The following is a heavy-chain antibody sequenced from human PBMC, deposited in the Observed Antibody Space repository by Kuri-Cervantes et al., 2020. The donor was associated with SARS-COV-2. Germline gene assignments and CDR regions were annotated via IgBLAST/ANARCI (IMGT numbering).Heavy chain of an antibody. CDR3: ARRIAAAGYYYYYGMDV. D-gene: IGHD6-13*01. J-gene: IGHJ6*02. CDR2: ISAYNGNT. V-gene: IGHV1-18*04. CDR1: VYTFTSYG. Sequence: SVKVSCKASVYTFTSYGISWVRQAPGQGLEWMGWISAYNGNTNYAQKLHGRVTMTTDTSTSTAYIELRSLRSDDTAVYYCARRIAAAGYYYYYGMDVWGQGTTVTVSS.